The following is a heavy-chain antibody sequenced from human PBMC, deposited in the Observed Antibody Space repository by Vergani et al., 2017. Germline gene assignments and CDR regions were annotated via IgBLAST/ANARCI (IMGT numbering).Heavy chain of an antibody. CDR2: IYYSGST. D-gene: IGHD2-15*01. CDR3: ATLGYCRGGSCYTNAGGGYFQH. Sequence: QVQLQESGPGLVKPSETLSLTCTVSGGSVSSGSYYWSWIRQPPGKGLEWIGYIYYSGSTNYNPSLKSRVTISVDTSKNQFSLQLSSVTAADTAVYYCATLGYCRGGSCYTNAGGGYFQHWGQGTLVTVSS. CDR1: GGSVSSGSYY. V-gene: IGHV4-61*01. J-gene: IGHJ1*01.